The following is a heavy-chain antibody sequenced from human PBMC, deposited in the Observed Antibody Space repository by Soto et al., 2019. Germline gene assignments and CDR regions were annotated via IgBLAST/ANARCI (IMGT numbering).Heavy chain of an antibody. CDR2: IIPILGIA. J-gene: IGHJ4*02. CDR3: ARDGPHCSSTICYLNFDY. D-gene: IGHD2-2*01. CDR1: GGSFSSYT. V-gene: IGHV1-69*08. Sequence: QVQLVQSGAEVKKPGSSVKVSCKASGGSFSSYTISWVRQAPGQGLEWMGRIIPILGIANYAQKFQGRVTITADKSTSTAYMELSSLRSEDTAVYSCARDGPHCSSTICYLNFDYWGQGTLVTVSS.